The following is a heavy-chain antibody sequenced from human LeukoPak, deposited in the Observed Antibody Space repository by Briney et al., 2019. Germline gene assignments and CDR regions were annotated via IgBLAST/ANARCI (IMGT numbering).Heavy chain of an antibody. CDR2: ISWNSGSI. J-gene: IGHJ4*02. Sequence: GGSLRLSCAASGFTFDDYAMNWVRQAPGKGLEWVSGISWNSGSIGYADSVKGRFTISRDNAKNSLYLQMNSLRAEDTALYYCAKDMRLAGTLSFDYWGQGTLVTVSS. V-gene: IGHV3-9*01. D-gene: IGHD6-19*01. CDR1: GFTFDDYA. CDR3: AKDMRLAGTLSFDY.